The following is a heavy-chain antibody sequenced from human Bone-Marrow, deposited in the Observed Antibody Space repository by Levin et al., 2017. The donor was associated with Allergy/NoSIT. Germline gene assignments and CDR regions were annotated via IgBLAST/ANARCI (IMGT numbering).Heavy chain of an antibody. V-gene: IGHV4-59*01. Sequence: SCTVSGGSISGFYWSWVRQPPGKGLEWIGYIFYSGSTNYNPSLRSRVTFSIDTAKNQFSLYMSSVTAADTAVYFCARTRVRGSWWDAFDIWGQGTMVTVSS. CDR3: ARTRVRGSWWDAFDI. J-gene: IGHJ3*02. D-gene: IGHD3-10*01. CDR1: GGSISGFY. CDR2: IFYSGST.